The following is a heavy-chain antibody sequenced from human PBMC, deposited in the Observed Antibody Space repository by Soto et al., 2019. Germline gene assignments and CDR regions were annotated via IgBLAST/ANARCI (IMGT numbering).Heavy chain of an antibody. J-gene: IGHJ4*02. V-gene: IGHV4-34*01. CDR1: GGSFSGYY. Sequence: PSESLSLTCAVYGGSFSGYYWSWIRQPPGKGLECIGEINHSGSTNYNPSLKSRVTISVDTSKNQFSLKLSSVTAADTAVYYCARWARFGRYFDWLLLDYWGQGTLVTVSS. D-gene: IGHD3-9*01. CDR3: ARWARFGRYFDWLLLDY. CDR2: INHSGST.